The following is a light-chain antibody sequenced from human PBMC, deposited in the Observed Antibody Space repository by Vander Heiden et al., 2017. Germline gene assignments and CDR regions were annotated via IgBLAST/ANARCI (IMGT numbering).Light chain of an antibody. CDR2: KAS. J-gene: IGKJ1*01. CDR3: QQYNSYSPWT. V-gene: IGKV1-5*03. Sequence: DIDITQSPSTRAAAVGDRVTITCRARQSISSWLAWYQQKPGKAPKLLIYKASSLESGVPSRFSGSGSGTEFTLTISSLPPDDFATYYCQQYNSYSPWTFGQGTKVEIK. CDR1: QSISSW.